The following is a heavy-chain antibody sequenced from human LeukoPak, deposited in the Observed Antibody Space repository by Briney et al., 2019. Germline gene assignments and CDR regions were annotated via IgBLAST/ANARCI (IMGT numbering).Heavy chain of an antibody. V-gene: IGHV3-48*01. Sequence: GGSLRLSCAASGFTFSSYSMNWVCQAPGKGLEWVSYISSSSSTIYYADSVKGRFTISRDNAKNSLYLQMNSLRAEDTAVYYCARDNKYFDWRHDAFDIWGQGTMVTVSS. CDR2: ISSSSSTI. J-gene: IGHJ3*02. CDR1: GFTFSSYS. CDR3: ARDNKYFDWRHDAFDI. D-gene: IGHD3-9*01.